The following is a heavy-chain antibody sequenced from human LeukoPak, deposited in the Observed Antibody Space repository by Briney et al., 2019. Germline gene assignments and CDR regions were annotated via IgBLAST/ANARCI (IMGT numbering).Heavy chain of an antibody. Sequence: SQTLSLTCTISGGSFSWGGSYWSWIRQPPGKGLEWLGYIFHNGDAYYNSSLKSRVSLSVDKANKKFSLRLTSVTAADTAVYFCARDSRLASRTGTFDSWGQGTLVIVSS. D-gene: IGHD1-7*01. CDR3: ARDSRLASRTGTFDS. J-gene: IGHJ4*02. CDR1: GGSFSWGGSY. CDR2: IFHNGDA. V-gene: IGHV4-30-2*01.